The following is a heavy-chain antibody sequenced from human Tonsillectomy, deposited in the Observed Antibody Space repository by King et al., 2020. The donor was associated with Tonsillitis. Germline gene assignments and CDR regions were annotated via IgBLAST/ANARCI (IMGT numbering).Heavy chain of an antibody. J-gene: IGHJ6*02. CDR3: ARDQSCRDYYDSSGYYLLGYYGMDV. CDR2: IYHSGST. D-gene: IGHD3-22*01. V-gene: IGHV4-38-2*02. Sequence: QLQESGPGLVKPSETLSLTCAVSGYSISSGYYWGWIRQPPGKGLEWIGSIYHSGSTYYNPSLKSRVTISVDTSTNQFSLKLSSVTAADTAVYYCARDQSCRDYYDSSGYYLLGYYGMDVWGQGTTVTVSS. CDR1: GYSISSGYY.